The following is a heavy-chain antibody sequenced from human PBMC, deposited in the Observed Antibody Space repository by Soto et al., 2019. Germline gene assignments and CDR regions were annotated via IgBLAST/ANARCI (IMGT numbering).Heavy chain of an antibody. V-gene: IGHV3-73*02. J-gene: IGHJ6*02. Sequence: EVQLVESGGGLVQPGESLTLSCATSGFTFSGCVMHWVRQASGKGLEWVGHIRNKANNYAAAYAGSLKGRFTISRDDSKNTAYLQMDTLQTEDTAVSYCALSYGDDYYFGLDVWGQGTTVTVSS. CDR3: ALSYGDDYYFGLDV. CDR2: IRNKANNYAA. CDR1: GFTFSGCV. D-gene: IGHD4-17*01.